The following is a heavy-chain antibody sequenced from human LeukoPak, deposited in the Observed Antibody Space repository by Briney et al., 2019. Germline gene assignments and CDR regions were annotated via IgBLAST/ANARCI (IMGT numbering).Heavy chain of an antibody. CDR3: TTSASRGVITGLDY. J-gene: IGHJ4*02. CDR2: IKSKTDGGTT. Sequence: PGGSLRLSCAASGFTFSGSAMHWVRQASGKGLEWVGRIKSKTDGGTTDYAAPVKGRFTISRDDSKNTLYLQMNSLKTEDTAVYYCTTSASRGVITGLDYWGQGTLVTVSS. V-gene: IGHV3-15*01. CDR1: GFTFSGSA. D-gene: IGHD3-10*01.